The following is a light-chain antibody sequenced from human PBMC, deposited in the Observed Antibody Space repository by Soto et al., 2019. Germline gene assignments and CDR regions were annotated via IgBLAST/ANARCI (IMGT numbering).Light chain of an antibody. CDR2: WAS. V-gene: IGKV4-1*01. CDR3: QQYYITPLP. CDR1: QSVLYSSNNKNY. J-gene: IGKJ3*01. Sequence: DIVMTPSPDSLAVSLGERATINCKSSQSVLYSSNNKNYLAWYQQKPGQPPKLLIYWASTRESGVPDRFSGSGSGTDFSLTISSLQAEDVAVYYCQQYYITPLPFGPGTKVDIK.